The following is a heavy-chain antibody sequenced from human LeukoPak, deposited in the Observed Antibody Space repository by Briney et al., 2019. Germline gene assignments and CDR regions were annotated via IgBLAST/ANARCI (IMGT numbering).Heavy chain of an antibody. J-gene: IGHJ4*02. CDR2: IYHSGST. CDR1: GYSISSGYY. D-gene: IGHD2-8*01. V-gene: IGHV4-38-2*02. Sequence: PSETLSLTYTVSGYSISSGYYWGWIRQPPGKGLEWIGSIYHSGSTYYNPSLKSRVTISVDTSKNQFSLKLSSVTAADTAVYYCARGYCTNGVCHHFDYWGQGTLVTVSS. CDR3: ARGYCTNGVCHHFDY.